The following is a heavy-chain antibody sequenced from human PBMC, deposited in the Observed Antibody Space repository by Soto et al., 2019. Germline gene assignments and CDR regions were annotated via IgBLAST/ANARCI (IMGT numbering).Heavy chain of an antibody. CDR2: IYPGDSDT. CDR3: ARRGGIDCGGDCYAFDI. V-gene: IGHV5-51*01. J-gene: IGHJ3*02. Sequence: GESLKISCKGSGYSFTSYWIGWVRQMPGKGLEWMGIIYPGDSDTRYSPSFQGQVTISADKSVSTAYLQWSSLKASDTAMYYCARRGGIDCGGDCYAFDIWGQGTMVTVSS. CDR1: GYSFTSYW. D-gene: IGHD2-21*02.